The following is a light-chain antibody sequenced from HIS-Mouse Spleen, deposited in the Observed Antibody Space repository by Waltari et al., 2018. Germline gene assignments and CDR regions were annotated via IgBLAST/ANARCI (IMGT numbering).Light chain of an antibody. Sequence: SYELTQPPSVSVSPGQTARITCSGDALPKKYAYWYQQKYGQAPVLVIYEDSKRPSGITERFSGSSSGTMATLTISGAQVEDEADYYCYSTDSSGNHRVFGGGTKLTVL. CDR1: ALPKKY. CDR3: YSTDSSGNHRV. CDR2: EDS. J-gene: IGLJ2*01. V-gene: IGLV3-10*01.